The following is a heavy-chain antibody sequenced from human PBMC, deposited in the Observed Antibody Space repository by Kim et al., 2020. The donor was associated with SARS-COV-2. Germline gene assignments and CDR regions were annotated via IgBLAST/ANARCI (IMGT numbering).Heavy chain of an antibody. CDR2: ISSSSYR. V-gene: IGHV3-21*01. Sequence: GGSLRLSCAASGFTFSSFNMNWVRQAPGKGLEWVSSISSSSYRFYADSVKGRFTISRDNAQNLLYLQMNSLRAEDTAIYYCASEDCSDSTCYYWSQGALGTVSS. CDR3: ASEDCSDSTCYY. CDR1: GFTFSSFN. J-gene: IGHJ4*02. D-gene: IGHD2-15*01.